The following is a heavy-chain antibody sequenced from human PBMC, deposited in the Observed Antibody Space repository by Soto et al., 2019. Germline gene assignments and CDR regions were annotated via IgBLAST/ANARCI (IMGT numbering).Heavy chain of an antibody. CDR1: GFSLITSGVV. V-gene: IGHV2-5*02. Sequence: SGRTLVNTTQTLTLTCTFSGFSLITSGVVVGWIRQPPGNALEWLALIYWDDDKRYSPSLKSRLTITKDTSKNQVVLTMTNMDPVDTATYYAAQRLSSSNHGCFDYWDQETRGTVSS. J-gene: IGHJ4*01. CDR3: AQRLSSSNHGCFDY. D-gene: IGHD6-13*01. CDR2: IYWDDDK.